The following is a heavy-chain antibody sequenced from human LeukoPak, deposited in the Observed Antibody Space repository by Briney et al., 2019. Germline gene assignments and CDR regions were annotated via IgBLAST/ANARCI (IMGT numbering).Heavy chain of an antibody. CDR3: ARRRRGVVVVPAATFDY. D-gene: IGHD2-2*01. V-gene: IGHV4-34*01. Sequence: SETLSLTCAAYGGSFSGYYWSWIRQPPGKGLEWIGEINHSGSTNYNPSLKSRVTISVDTSKNQFSLKLSSVTAADTAVYYCARRRRGVVVVPAATFDYWGQGTLITVSS. CDR2: INHSGST. CDR1: GGSFSGYY. J-gene: IGHJ4*02.